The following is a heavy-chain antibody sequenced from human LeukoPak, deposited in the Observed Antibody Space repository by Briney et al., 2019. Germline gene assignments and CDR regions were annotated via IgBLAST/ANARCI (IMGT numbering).Heavy chain of an antibody. V-gene: IGHV1-58*02. CDR1: GFTFTSSA. Sequence: GASVKVSCKASGFTFTSSAMQWVRQARGQRLEWIGWIVVGSGNTNYAQKFQERVTITRDMSTSTAYMELSSLRSEDTAVYYCALRGTDSSGYYEAFDIWGQGTMVTVSS. CDR3: ALRGTDSSGYYEAFDI. J-gene: IGHJ3*02. D-gene: IGHD3-22*01. CDR2: IVVGSGNT.